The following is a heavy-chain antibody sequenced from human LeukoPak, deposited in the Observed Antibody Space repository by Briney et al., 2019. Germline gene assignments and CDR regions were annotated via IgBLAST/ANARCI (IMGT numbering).Heavy chain of an antibody. V-gene: IGHV1-69*13. J-gene: IGHJ4*02. CDR3: ARPSSTSWKYQFDY. CDR1: GYTFTSYG. Sequence: SVKVSCKASGYTFTSYGISWVRQAPGQGLEWMGWIIPIFGTANYAQKFQGRVTITADESTSTAYMELSSLTSEDTAVYYCARPSSTSWKYQFDYWGQGTLVTVSS. CDR2: IIPIFGTA. D-gene: IGHD2-2*01.